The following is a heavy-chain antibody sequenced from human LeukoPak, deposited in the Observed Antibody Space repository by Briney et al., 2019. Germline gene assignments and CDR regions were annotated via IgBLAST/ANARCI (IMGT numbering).Heavy chain of an antibody. CDR2: IRYDGSNK. CDR3: AKDPIAVAGRTYFDY. D-gene: IGHD6-19*01. Sequence: GGSLRLSCAASGFTFSSYGMHWVRQAPGKGLEWVAFIRYDGSNKYYADSVKGRFTISRDNSKNMLYLQMNSLRAEDTAVYYCAKDPIAVAGRTYFDYWGQGTLVTVSS. CDR1: GFTFSSYG. V-gene: IGHV3-30*02. J-gene: IGHJ4*02.